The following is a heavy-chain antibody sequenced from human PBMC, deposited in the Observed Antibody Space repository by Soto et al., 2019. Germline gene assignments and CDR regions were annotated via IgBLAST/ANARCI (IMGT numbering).Heavy chain of an antibody. CDR3: AEDPGVNWA. D-gene: IGHD2-8*01. Sequence: EVQLVESGGGLVQPGGSLRLSCVASGFTVSNNYITWVLQAPGNGLEWVANMYSGCGTYYTYSVKGRFTISRDSSSNTLYLQMDKESAEDTALYYCAEDPGVNWAWGKGTTVTVSS. J-gene: IGHJ6*04. V-gene: IGHV3-66*01. CDR1: GFTVSNNY. CDR2: MYSGCGT.